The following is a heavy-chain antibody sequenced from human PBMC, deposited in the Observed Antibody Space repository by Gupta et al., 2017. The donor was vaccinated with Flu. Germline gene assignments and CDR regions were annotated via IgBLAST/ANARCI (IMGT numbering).Heavy chain of an antibody. Sequence: EAQLLHPGGGLVPTRGSLSIFSAPSGLPFRNYAMSWVRRVPGKGLEWVAGIGGSSDGRILEVYAGNVRLTISRAKSENTLIVEMNRLSQAXTXVYDCAXGAEGAKSDEIDIWGQGTLVTVSS. J-gene: IGHJ4*02. D-gene: IGHD1-26*01. CDR1: GLPFRNYA. CDR3: AXGAEGAKSDEIDI. CDR2: IGGSSDGR. V-gene: IGHV3-23*01.